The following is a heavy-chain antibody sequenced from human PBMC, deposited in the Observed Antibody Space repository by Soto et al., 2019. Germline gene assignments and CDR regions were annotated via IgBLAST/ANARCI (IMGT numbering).Heavy chain of an antibody. CDR1: GGTFSSYA. Sequence: SVKVSCKASGGTFSSYAISWVRQAPGQGLEWMGGIIPIFGTANYAQKFQGRVTITADESTSTAYMELSSLRSEDTAVYYCARDTRSGTVTYYGMDVWGQGTTVTVSS. V-gene: IGHV1-69*13. J-gene: IGHJ6*02. CDR3: ARDTRSGTVTYYGMDV. CDR2: IIPIFGTA. D-gene: IGHD4-17*01.